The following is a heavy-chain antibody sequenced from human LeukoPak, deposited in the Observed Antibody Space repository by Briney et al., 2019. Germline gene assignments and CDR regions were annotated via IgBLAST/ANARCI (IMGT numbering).Heavy chain of an antibody. V-gene: IGHV3-48*03. D-gene: IGHD3-9*01. J-gene: IGHJ4*02. CDR2: ISSSGSTI. CDR1: GFTFSSYE. CDR3: ARAFDWVFDY. Sequence: GGPLRLFCAASGFTFSSYEMNCFRQAPGKGLEGVSYISSSGSTIYYADSVKGRFTISRDNAKNSLSLQMNSLRAEDTAVYYCARAFDWVFDYWGQGTLVTVSS.